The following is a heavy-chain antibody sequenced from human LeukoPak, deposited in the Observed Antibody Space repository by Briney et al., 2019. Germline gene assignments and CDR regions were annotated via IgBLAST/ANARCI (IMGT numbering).Heavy chain of an antibody. CDR2: ISGSGSST. V-gene: IGHV3-23*01. J-gene: IGHJ4*02. CDR1: GFTYSDYA. D-gene: IGHD6-19*01. Sequence: GGSLRLSCAASGFTYSDYAMSWVRQAPGKGLEWVSGISGSGSSTYYGDSVRGRFTISRDNSKNNLYLQMNSLRVEDTAVYYCAKVRQWLAQNIDYWGQGTLVTVSS. CDR3: AKVRQWLAQNIDY.